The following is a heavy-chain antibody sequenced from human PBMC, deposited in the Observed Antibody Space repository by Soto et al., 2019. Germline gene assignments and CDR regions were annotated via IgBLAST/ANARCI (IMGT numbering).Heavy chain of an antibody. CDR1: GFTFSSYA. D-gene: IGHD6-13*01. J-gene: IGHJ4*02. V-gene: IGHV3-30*18. CDR3: VKVGGSSSWYRFYFDY. Sequence: QVQLVESGGCVVQPGRSLRLSCAASGFTFSSYAMHWVRQAPGKGLEWVAVISYDGSTIYYADSVKGRFSISRDNSKNTLHLEMHNLRPEDTAVYYCVKVGGSSSWYRFYFDYWGQGTLVTVSS. CDR2: ISYDGSTI.